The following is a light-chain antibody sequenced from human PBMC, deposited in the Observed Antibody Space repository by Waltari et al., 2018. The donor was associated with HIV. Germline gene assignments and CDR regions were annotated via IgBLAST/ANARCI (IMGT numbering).Light chain of an antibody. CDR3: SSYAGTNNLL. J-gene: IGLJ2*01. V-gene: IGLV2-8*01. CDR1: GSDVGGYNY. CDR2: EVT. Sequence: QSALTQPPPASGSPGQSVTISCTGTGSDVGGYNYVPWYQQHPGKAPKLMIYEVTKRPSGVPDRFSGSKSGNTASLTVSGLQAEDEADYYCSSYAGTNNLLFGGGTKLTVL.